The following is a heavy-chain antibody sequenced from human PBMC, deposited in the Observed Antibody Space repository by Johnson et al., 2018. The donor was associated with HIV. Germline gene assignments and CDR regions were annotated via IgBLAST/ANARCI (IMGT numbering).Heavy chain of an antibody. V-gene: IGHV3-20*04. CDR2: INWNGGST. D-gene: IGHD3-22*01. CDR1: RFTFEDHD. CDR3: ARDWDYYDSSGYYYANMVDAFDV. J-gene: IGHJ3*01. Sequence: VQLVESGGGVVRPGGSLRLSCEASRFTFEDHDMSWVRQVPGKGLEWVSGINWNGGSTGYADSVKGRFIISRDNAKKSLYLQMNSLRAEDTALYYCARDWDYYDSSGYYYANMVDAFDVWGQGTVVTVSS.